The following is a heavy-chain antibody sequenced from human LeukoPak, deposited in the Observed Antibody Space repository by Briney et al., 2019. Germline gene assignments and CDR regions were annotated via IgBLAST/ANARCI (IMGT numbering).Heavy chain of an antibody. CDR3: TRDPPGAFDS. D-gene: IGHD3-10*01. Sequence: GGSLRLSCTASGFTFGDYTMSWVRQTPGKGLEWVGFIRNKAYGGTTEYAASVKGRFTISRDNSNSIAYLQLSSLKTEDTAVYYCTRDPPGAFDSWGQGTLVTVSS. J-gene: IGHJ4*02. CDR1: GFTFGDYT. CDR2: IRNKAYGGTT. V-gene: IGHV3-49*04.